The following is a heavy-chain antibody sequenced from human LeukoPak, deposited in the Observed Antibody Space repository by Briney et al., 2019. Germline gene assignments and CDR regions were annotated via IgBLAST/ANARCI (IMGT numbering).Heavy chain of an antibody. V-gene: IGHV4-34*01. D-gene: IGHD3-10*01. CDR3: ARKQFAYYYGSGSSRGYFDY. CDR2: INHSGNT. CDR1: GGSFSGYY. J-gene: IGHJ4*02. Sequence: SETLSLTCAVYGGSFSGYYWSWIRQPPGKGLEWIGEINHSGNTNYNPSLKSRVTISVDTSKNQFSLKLSSVTAADTAVYYCARKQFAYYYGSGSSRGYFDYWGQGTLVTVSS.